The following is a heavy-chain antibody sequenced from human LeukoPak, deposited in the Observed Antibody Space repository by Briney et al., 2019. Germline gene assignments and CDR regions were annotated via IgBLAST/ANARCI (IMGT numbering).Heavy chain of an antibody. CDR1: GFTFSSSA. V-gene: IGHV3-23*01. CDR2: ISNNGGYT. Sequence: PGGSLRLSCAASGFTFSSSAMSWVRQAPGKGLEWVSAISNNGGYTYYADSVQGRFTISRDNTKNTLYLQMNSLRAEDTAIYYCAKSSYYDSSGYYREYYFDYWGQGTLVTVSS. D-gene: IGHD3-22*01. J-gene: IGHJ4*02. CDR3: AKSSYYDSSGYYREYYFDY.